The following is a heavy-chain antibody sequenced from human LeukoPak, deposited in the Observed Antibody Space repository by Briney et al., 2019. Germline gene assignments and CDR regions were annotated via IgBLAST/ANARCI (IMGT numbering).Heavy chain of an antibody. CDR1: GFTFSSYA. V-gene: IGHV3-33*08. CDR2: IWYDGSNK. Sequence: PGGSLRLSCAASGFTFSSYAMHWVRQAPGKGLEWVAFIWYDGSNKYYVDSVKGRFVISRDNSKNTLYLQMNSLRAEDTALYYCARDPGGWSFDSWGQGTLVTVSS. J-gene: IGHJ4*02. CDR3: ARDPGGWSFDS. D-gene: IGHD1-14*01.